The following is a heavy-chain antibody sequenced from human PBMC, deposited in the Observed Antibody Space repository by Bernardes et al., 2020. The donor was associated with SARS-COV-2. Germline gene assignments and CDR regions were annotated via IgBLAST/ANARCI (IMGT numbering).Heavy chain of an antibody. J-gene: IGHJ4*02. CDR2: VSYDGSNK. CDR1: GFTFSNYA. D-gene: IGHD1-7*01. CDR3: AKDRQFEGITGTSADY. Sequence: GGSLRLSCAASGFTFSNYAMHWVRQAPGKGLEWVTVVSYDGSNKYYGGSVKGRFIISRDNSRNTLYLQMNNVRGEDTATYYCAKDRQFEGITGTSADYWGQGTLVTVSS. V-gene: IGHV3-30*18.